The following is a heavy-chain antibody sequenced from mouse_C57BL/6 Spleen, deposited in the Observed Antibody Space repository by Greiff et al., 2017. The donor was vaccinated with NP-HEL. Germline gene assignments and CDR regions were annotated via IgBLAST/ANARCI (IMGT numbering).Heavy chain of an antibody. CDR2: INYDGSST. D-gene: IGHD1-1*01. Sequence: EVKLVESEGGLVQPGSSMKLSCTASGFTFSDYYMAWVRQVPEKGLEWVANINYDGSSTYYLDSLKSRFIISRDNAKNILYLQMSSLKSEDTATYYCARGDDYYGSSFDYWGQGTTLTVSS. CDR1: GFTFSDYY. J-gene: IGHJ2*01. V-gene: IGHV5-16*01. CDR3: ARGDDYYGSSFDY.